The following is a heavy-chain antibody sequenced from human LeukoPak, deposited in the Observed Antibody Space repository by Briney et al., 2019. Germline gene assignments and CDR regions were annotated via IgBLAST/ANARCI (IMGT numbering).Heavy chain of an antibody. CDR1: GGSFSGYY. J-gene: IGHJ4*02. CDR3: ARRYCSSTSCYSFDY. D-gene: IGHD2-2*01. V-gene: IGHV4-34*01. CDR2: INHSGST. Sequence: SETLSLTCAVYGGSFSGYYWSWIRQPPGKGLEWIGEINHSGSTNYNPSLKSRVTISVDTSKNQFSLKLSSVTAADTAVYYCARRYCSSTSCYSFDYWGQGTLVTVSS.